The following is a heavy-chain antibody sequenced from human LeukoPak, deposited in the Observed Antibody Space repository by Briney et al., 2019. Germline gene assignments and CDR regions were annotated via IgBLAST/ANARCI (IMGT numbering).Heavy chain of an antibody. CDR1: GGSFSGYY. CDR2: INHSGST. CDR3: ARGPLITIFGVDRYYFDY. Sequence: SETLSLTCAVYGGSFSGYYWSWIRQPPGKGLEWIGEINHSGSTNYNPSLKSRVTISVDTSKNQFSLKLGSVTAADTAVYYCARGPLITIFGVDRYYFDYWGQGTLVTVSS. J-gene: IGHJ4*02. D-gene: IGHD3-3*01. V-gene: IGHV4-34*01.